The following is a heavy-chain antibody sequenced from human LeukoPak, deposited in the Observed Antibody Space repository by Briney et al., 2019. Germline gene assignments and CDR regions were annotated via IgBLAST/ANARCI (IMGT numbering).Heavy chain of an antibody. Sequence: SETLSLTCTVSGGSISSYYWSWIRQPPGKGLEWIGYIYTSGSTNYNPSLKSRVTISVDTSKNQFSLKLSSVTAADTAVYYCARGPRSVAVGGVIAPFDYWGQGTLVTVSS. D-gene: IGHD3-16*02. CDR2: IYTSGST. CDR1: GGSISSYY. CDR3: ARGPRSVAVGGVIAPFDY. V-gene: IGHV4-4*09. J-gene: IGHJ4*02.